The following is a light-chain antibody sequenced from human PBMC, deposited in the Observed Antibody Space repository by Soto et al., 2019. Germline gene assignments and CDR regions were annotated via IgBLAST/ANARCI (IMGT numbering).Light chain of an antibody. CDR3: QQYGSSPQT. CDR1: QSVSSNS. Sequence: EIVLTQSPGTLSLSPGERATLSCRASQSVSSNSLAWYHQKPGQPPRLLMYGASSRATGIPDRFSGSGSGTDFTLTISRLEPEDFAMYYCQQYGSSPQTFGQGTKVDI. V-gene: IGKV3-20*01. J-gene: IGKJ1*01. CDR2: GAS.